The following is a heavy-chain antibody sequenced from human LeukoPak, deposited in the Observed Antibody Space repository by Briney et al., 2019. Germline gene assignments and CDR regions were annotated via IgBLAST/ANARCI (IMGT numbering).Heavy chain of an antibody. CDR3: ARATYDYVWGSYRDDFDY. Sequence: ASVTVSFKASGYTFTIYGISWVRQAPGQGLEWMGWISAYNGNTDYAQKLQGRVTMTTDTSTSTAYMELRSLRSDDTAVYYCARATYDYVWGSYRDDFDYWGQGTLVTVSS. V-gene: IGHV1-18*01. CDR1: GYTFTIYG. J-gene: IGHJ4*02. CDR2: ISAYNGNT. D-gene: IGHD3-16*02.